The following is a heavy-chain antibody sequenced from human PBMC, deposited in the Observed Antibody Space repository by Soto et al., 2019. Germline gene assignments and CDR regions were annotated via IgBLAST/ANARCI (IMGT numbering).Heavy chain of an antibody. CDR3: ARHDSSSWYEGWFDP. CDR1: GDSNSSYY. Sequence: PSETLSLTCTVSGDSNSSYYWSWIRQSPGKGLEWIGYISYSGSTTYNPSLKSRVTISLHTSNNQFSLTLDSVTAADTAVYYCARHDSSSWYEGWFDPWGQGTLVTVSS. J-gene: IGHJ5*02. D-gene: IGHD6-13*01. V-gene: IGHV4-59*01. CDR2: ISYSGST.